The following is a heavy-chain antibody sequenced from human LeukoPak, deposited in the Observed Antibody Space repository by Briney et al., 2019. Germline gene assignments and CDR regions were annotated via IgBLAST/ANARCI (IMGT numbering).Heavy chain of an antibody. J-gene: IGHJ3*02. V-gene: IGHV3-73*01. CDR2: IRSKTNTYAT. CDR1: GFTFSDSA. Sequence: PGGSLKLSCVASGFTFSDSAIHWVRQASGKGLEWVGRIRSKTNTYATAYAASVKGRFTISRDDSKNTAYLQMNSLKIEDTAVYYCTRHDAFDIWGQGTMVTVSS. CDR3: TRHDAFDI.